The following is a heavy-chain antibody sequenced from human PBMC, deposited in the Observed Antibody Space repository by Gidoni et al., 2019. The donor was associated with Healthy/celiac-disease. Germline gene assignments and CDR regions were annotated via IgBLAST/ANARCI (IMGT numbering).Heavy chain of an antibody. D-gene: IGHD3-3*01. Sequence: QVQLQQWGAGLLKPSETLSLTCAVYGGSFSGYYWSWSRQPPGKGLEWIGEINHSGSTNYNPSLQRRVTISVDTSKNQFSLKLSSVTAADTAVYYCARGGPPQYYDIWSGYYKGYYFDYWGQGTLVTVSS. CDR2: INHSGST. J-gene: IGHJ4*02. CDR3: ARGGPPQYYDIWSGYYKGYYFDY. V-gene: IGHV4-34*01. CDR1: GGSFSGYY.